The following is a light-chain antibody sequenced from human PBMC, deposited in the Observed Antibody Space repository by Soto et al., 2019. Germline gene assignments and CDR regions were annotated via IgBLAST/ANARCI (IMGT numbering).Light chain of an antibody. CDR1: QSISSY. CDR3: QQSYSTHRT. J-gene: IGKJ1*01. Sequence: MTHAPSSLSAPVVDRVTITCRASQSISSYLNWYQQKPGTDPKLLIYAASSLQSGVPSRFSGSGSGTDFTLTISSMQTEDFANYYCQQSYSTHRTCGQGTKGDIK. V-gene: IGKV1-39*01. CDR2: AAS.